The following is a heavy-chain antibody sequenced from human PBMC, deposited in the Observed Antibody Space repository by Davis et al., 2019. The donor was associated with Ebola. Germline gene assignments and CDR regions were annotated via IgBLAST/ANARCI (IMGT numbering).Heavy chain of an antibody. Sequence: GESLKISCAASGFTFSSYAMSWVRQAPGKGLEWVSAIGGSGDTTYYADSVKGRFTISRDNSKNTLYLQMNSLRAEDTAVYYCAKDHNYVSTAPFDYWGQGTLVTVSS. V-gene: IGHV3-23*01. CDR3: AKDHNYVSTAPFDY. CDR2: IGGSGDTT. J-gene: IGHJ4*02. CDR1: GFTFSSYA. D-gene: IGHD5-24*01.